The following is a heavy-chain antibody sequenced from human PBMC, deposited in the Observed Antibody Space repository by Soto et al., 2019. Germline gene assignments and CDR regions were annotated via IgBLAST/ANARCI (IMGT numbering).Heavy chain of an antibody. J-gene: IGHJ6*02. CDR3: ARAGCDGGSCYTLVGLRYGMDV. Sequence: QVQLVECGGGVVQPGRSLRLSCVASGFTFSSDAMHWVRQAPGKGLEWVAVISYDGNNKYYADSVKGRFTTSRDNSKNTLYLQMNRLRLEDTAVYYCARAGCDGGSCYTLVGLRYGMDVWGQGTTVTVSS. CDR2: ISYDGNNK. V-gene: IGHV3-30-3*01. D-gene: IGHD2-15*01. CDR1: GFTFSSDA.